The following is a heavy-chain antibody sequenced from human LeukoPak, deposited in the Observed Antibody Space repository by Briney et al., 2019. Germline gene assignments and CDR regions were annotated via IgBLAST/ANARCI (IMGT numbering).Heavy chain of an antibody. CDR1: GYTFTSYA. D-gene: IGHD2-2*02. J-gene: IGHJ3*02. Sequence: ASVKVSCKASGYTFTSYAMNWVRQAPGQGLEWMGWINTNTGNPTYAQGFTGRFVFSLDTSVSTAYLQISSLKAEDIAVYYCARAVPAAIVVDAFDIWGQGTMVTVSS. V-gene: IGHV7-4-1*02. CDR2: INTNTGNP. CDR3: ARAVPAAIVVDAFDI.